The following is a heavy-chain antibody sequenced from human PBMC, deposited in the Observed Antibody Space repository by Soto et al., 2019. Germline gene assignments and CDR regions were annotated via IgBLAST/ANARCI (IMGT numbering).Heavy chain of an antibody. D-gene: IGHD3-16*01. CDR3: TTASYGPGAFDI. V-gene: IGHV3-15*01. Sequence: EVQLVESGGGLVKPGGSLRLSCAASGFTFSNAWMSWVRQAPGKGLEWVGRIKSKTDGGTTDYAAPVKGRFTISRDDSKNTLYLQMNSLKTADTAVYYCTTASYGPGAFDIWGQGTMVTVSS. CDR1: GFTFSNAW. J-gene: IGHJ3*02. CDR2: IKSKTDGGTT.